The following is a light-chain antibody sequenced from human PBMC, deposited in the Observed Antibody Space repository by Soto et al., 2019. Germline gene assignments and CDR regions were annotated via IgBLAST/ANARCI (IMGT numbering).Light chain of an antibody. J-gene: IGKJ1*01. CDR3: QQYISWPPT. CDR1: QSVRSD. CDR2: SSS. Sequence: EIVMTQSPATLSVSPGERATLSCRASQSVRSDLAWYQQKPGQAPRLLIYSSSTRATDIAARFSGSGSGTEFSLTISRLQSEDFAVYYCQQYISWPPTFGQGTRVEFK. V-gene: IGKV3-15*01.